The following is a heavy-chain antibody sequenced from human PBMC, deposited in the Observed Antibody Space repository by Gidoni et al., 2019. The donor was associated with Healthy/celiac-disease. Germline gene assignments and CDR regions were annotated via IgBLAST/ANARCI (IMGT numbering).Heavy chain of an antibody. CDR2: ISYDGSNK. CDR3: ARDFLMGLVSSSPAAGWFDP. D-gene: IGHD6-6*01. V-gene: IGHV3-30-3*01. Sequence: QVQLVESGGGVVQPGRSLRLSCAASVFTFSSYAMHWVRQAPGKGLEWVAVISYDGSNKYYADSVKGRFTISRDNSKNTLYLQMNSLRAEDTAVYYCARDFLMGLVSSSPAAGWFDPWGQGTLVTVSS. J-gene: IGHJ5*02. CDR1: VFTFSSYA.